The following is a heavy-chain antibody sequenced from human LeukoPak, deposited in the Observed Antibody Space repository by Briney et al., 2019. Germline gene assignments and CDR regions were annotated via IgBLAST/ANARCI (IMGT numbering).Heavy chain of an antibody. CDR1: GDSISSGDYY. V-gene: IGHV4-61*02. CDR3: ARSRASTVTTVDY. J-gene: IGHJ4*02. D-gene: IGHD4-17*01. CDR2: ISSSGST. Sequence: PSQTLSLTCTVSGDSISSGDYYWSWIRQPAGKGLEWIGRISSSGSTNYNPSLKSRVTISVDTSKNQFSLKLRSVTAADTAVYYCARSRASTVTTVDYWGQGTLVTVSS.